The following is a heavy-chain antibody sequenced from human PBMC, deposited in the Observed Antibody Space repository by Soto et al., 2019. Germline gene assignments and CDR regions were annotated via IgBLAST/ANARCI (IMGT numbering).Heavy chain of an antibody. D-gene: IGHD3-10*01. CDR1: GYTFTSYG. Sequence: ASVKVSCKASGYTFTSYGISWVRQAPGQGLEWMGWISAYNGNTNYAQKLQGRVTMTTDTSTSTAYMELRSLRSDDTAVYYCARDRQNYYGSGTKLGVDDGKYYFDYWGQGTLVTVSS. V-gene: IGHV1-18*01. CDR3: ARDRQNYYGSGTKLGVDDGKYYFDY. CDR2: ISAYNGNT. J-gene: IGHJ4*02.